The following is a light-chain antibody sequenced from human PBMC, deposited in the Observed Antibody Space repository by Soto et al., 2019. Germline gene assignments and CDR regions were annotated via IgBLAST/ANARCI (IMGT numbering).Light chain of an antibody. J-gene: IGKJ4*01. CDR2: KAS. Sequence: DIQMTQSPSTLSGSVGDRVTITCRASQTISSWLAWYQQEPGKAPKLLIYKASTLKSGVPSRFSGSGSGTEFTLTISSLQPDDFATYYCQQRSNWPPLTFGGGTKVEIK. CDR1: QTISSW. CDR3: QQRSNWPPLT. V-gene: IGKV1-5*03.